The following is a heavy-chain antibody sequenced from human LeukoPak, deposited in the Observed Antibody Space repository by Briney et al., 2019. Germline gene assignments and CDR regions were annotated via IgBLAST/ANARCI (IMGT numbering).Heavy chain of an antibody. CDR2: ISYDGSNK. J-gene: IGHJ4*02. D-gene: IGHD1-1*01. Sequence: GGSLRLSCAASGFTFSSYAMHWVRQAPGKGLERVAVISYDGSNKYYADSVKGRFTISRDNSKNTLYLQMNSLRAEDTAVYYCARQRRGHYFDYWGQGTLVTVSS. CDR1: GFTFSSYA. V-gene: IGHV3-30*04. CDR3: ARQRRGHYFDY.